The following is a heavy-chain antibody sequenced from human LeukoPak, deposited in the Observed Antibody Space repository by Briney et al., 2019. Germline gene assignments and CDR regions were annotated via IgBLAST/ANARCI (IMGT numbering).Heavy chain of an antibody. V-gene: IGHV3-21*01. Sequence: GGSLRLSCAASGFTFSSYSMNWVRPAPGKGLEWVSSISSSSSYIYYADSVKGRFTISRDNAKNSLYLQMNSLRAEDTAVYYCARENAHEAFDIWGQGTMVTVSS. CDR2: ISSSSSYI. D-gene: IGHD2-2*01. CDR1: GFTFSSYS. CDR3: ARENAHEAFDI. J-gene: IGHJ3*02.